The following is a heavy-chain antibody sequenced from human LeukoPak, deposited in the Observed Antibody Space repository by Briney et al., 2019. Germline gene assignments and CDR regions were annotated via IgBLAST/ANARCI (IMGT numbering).Heavy chain of an antibody. CDR3: AREMEHIVVVTAIAFDY. J-gene: IGHJ4*02. Sequence: GGSLRLSCAASGFTFSNAWMSWVRQAPGKGLEWVGRIKSKTDGGTTDYAAPVKGRFTISRDNSKNTLYLQMNSLRAEDTAVYYCAREMEHIVVVTAIAFDYWGQGTLVTVSS. D-gene: IGHD2-21*02. V-gene: IGHV3-15*01. CDR2: IKSKTDGGTT. CDR1: GFTFSNAW.